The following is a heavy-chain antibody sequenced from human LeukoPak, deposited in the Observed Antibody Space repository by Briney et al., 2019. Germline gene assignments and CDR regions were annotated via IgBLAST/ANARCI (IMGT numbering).Heavy chain of an antibody. CDR3: TRVGAPGMVDY. V-gene: IGHV3-49*03. Sequence: GGSLRLSRTASGFTFGDYAMSWFRQAPGKGLEWVGFIRSKAYGGTTEYAASVKGRFTISRDDSKSIAYLQMNSLKTEDTAVYYGTRVGAPGMVDYWGQGTPVTVSS. CDR1: GFTFGDYA. J-gene: IGHJ4*02. CDR2: IRSKAYGGTT. D-gene: IGHD1-26*01.